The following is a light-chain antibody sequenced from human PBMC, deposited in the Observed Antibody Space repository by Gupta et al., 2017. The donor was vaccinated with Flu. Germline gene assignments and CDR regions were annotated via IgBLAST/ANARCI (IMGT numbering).Light chain of an antibody. CDR1: QGISNY. V-gene: IGKV1-27*01. Sequence: SSLSASVGDRVTITCRASQGISNYLAWYQQKPGKVPKLLIYAASTLQSGVPSRFSGSGSGTDFTLTISSLQPEDVATYYCQKYNSAPPLTFGGGTKVEIK. CDR3: QKYNSAPPLT. J-gene: IGKJ4*01. CDR2: AAS.